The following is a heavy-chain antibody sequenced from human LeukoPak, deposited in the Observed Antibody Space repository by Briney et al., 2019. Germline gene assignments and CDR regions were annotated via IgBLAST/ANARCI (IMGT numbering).Heavy chain of an antibody. CDR1: GFTFSSYD. D-gene: IGHD6-19*01. Sequence: PGGSLRLSCAASGFTFSSYDMHWVRQAPGKGLEYVSTISSNGGKTNYANSVKGRFTISRDNSKNTLYLQMGSLRADDVAVYYCARAKAVAGTGGDNWFDPWGQGTLVTASS. V-gene: IGHV3-64*01. CDR3: ARAKAVAGTGGDNWFDP. J-gene: IGHJ5*02. CDR2: ISSNGGKT.